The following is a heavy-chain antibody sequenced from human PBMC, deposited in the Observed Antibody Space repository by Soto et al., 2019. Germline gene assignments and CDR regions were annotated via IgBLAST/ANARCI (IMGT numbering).Heavy chain of an antibody. D-gene: IGHD5-18*01. CDR3: ARGHAYSYGYSYYFAY. Sequence: PGGSLRLSCAASGFIVSSTFMSWVRQAPGKGLEWVSSLYSAGNTFYGDSVKGRFTVSRDDSKNTVYLQMDSLGAEDTAMYFCARGHAYSYGYSYYFAYWGQGALVTVSS. J-gene: IGHJ4*02. CDR2: LYSAGNT. V-gene: IGHV3-53*01. CDR1: GFIVSSTF.